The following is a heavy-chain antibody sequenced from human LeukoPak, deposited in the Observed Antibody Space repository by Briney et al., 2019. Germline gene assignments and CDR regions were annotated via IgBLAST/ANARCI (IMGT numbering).Heavy chain of an antibody. CDR2: IYTSGST. J-gene: IGHJ5*02. CDR3: ARVGSSTSCYYGSGCWFDP. V-gene: IGHV4-4*07. CDR1: GGSISSYY. Sequence: SETLSLTCTVSGGSISSYYWSWIRQPAGKGLEWIGHIYTSGSTNYNPSLKSRVTMSVDTSKNQFSLKLSSVTAADTAVYYCARVGSSTSCYYGSGCWFDPWGQGPRSPSPQ. D-gene: IGHD2-2*01.